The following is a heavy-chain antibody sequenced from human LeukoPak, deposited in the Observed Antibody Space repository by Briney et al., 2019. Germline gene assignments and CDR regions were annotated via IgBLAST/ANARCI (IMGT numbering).Heavy chain of an antibody. CDR2: ISSSSSYI. CDR1: GFTFSSYS. CDR3: ARDQALAHYYDSSGYYPTYYFDY. V-gene: IGHV3-21*01. D-gene: IGHD3-22*01. J-gene: IGHJ4*02. Sequence: PGGSLRLSCAASGFTFSSYSMNWVRQAPGKGLEWVSSISSSSSYIYYADSVKGRFTISRDNAKNSLYLQMNSLRAEDTAVYYCARDQALAHYYDSSGYYPTYYFDYWGQGTLVTVSS.